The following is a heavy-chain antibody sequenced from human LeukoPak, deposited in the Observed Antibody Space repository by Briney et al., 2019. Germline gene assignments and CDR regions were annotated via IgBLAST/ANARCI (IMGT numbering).Heavy chain of an antibody. V-gene: IGHV3-66*01. D-gene: IGHD2-2*01. CDR3: ARDPSAVTANTYA. Sequence: PGGSLRLSCAASGFTVSNNWMNWVHQAPGKGLEWVSLIFSGGDTQYADSVKDRFTISRDASKNTLYLQMSNLRAEDTAVYYCARDPSAVTANTYAWGQGTLVTASS. J-gene: IGHJ5*02. CDR2: IFSGGDT. CDR1: GFTVSNNW.